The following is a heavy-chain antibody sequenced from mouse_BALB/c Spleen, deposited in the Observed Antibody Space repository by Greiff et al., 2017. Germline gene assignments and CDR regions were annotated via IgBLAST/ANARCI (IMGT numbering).Heavy chain of an antibody. CDR1: GFNIKDYY. CDR3: AGGYDY. V-gene: IGHV14-1*02. J-gene: IGHJ2*01. Sequence: EVKLQESGAELVRPGALVKLSCKASGFNIKDYYMHWVKQRPEQGLEWIGWIDPENGNTIYDPKFQGKASITADTSSNTAYLQLSSLTSEDTAVYYCAGGYDYWGQGTTLTVSS. CDR2: IDPENGNT.